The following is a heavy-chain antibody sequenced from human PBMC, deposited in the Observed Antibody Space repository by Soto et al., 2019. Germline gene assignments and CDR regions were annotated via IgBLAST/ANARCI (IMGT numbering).Heavy chain of an antibody. J-gene: IGHJ6*02. CDR1: GFTFSSYA. CDR3: ARAGGPDYYGMDV. V-gene: IGHV3-30-3*01. D-gene: IGHD6-25*01. CDR2: ISYDGSNK. Sequence: QVQLVESGGGVVQPGRSLRLSCAASGFTFSSYAMHWVRQAPGKGLEWVAVISYDGSNKYYADSVKGRFTISRDNSKNTLYLQMNSLRAEDTAVYYCARAGGPDYYGMDVWGQGTTVTVSS.